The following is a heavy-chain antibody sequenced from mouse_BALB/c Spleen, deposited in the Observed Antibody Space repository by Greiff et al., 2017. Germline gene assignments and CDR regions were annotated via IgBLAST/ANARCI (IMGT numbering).Heavy chain of an antibody. CDR2: INPSTGYT. Sequence: VKVVESGAELAKPGASVKMSCKASGYTFTSYWMHWVKQRPGQGLEWIGYINPSTGYTEYNQKFKDKATLTADKSSSTAYMQLSSLPSEDSAVYYCARPFITTVVGGYYAMDYWGQGTSVTVSS. CDR1: GYTFTSYW. D-gene: IGHD1-1*01. V-gene: IGHV1-7*01. CDR3: ARPFITTVVGGYYAMDY. J-gene: IGHJ4*01.